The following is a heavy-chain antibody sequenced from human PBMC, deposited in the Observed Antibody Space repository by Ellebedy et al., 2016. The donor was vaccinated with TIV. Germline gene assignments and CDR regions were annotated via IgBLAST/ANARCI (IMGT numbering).Heavy chain of an antibody. CDR1: GDSLSSSDYY. CDR3: ARSVQKAFDI. J-gene: IGHJ3*02. V-gene: IGHV4-39*01. D-gene: IGHD1-1*01. CDR2: IYYSGFT. Sequence: MPSETLSLTCTVFGDSLSSSDYYWGWIRQPPGKGLEWIANIYYSGFTHYNPSLRSRVSISVDTSRNQFSLKLNSVTAADTAVYYCARSVQKAFDIWGQGTMVTVSS.